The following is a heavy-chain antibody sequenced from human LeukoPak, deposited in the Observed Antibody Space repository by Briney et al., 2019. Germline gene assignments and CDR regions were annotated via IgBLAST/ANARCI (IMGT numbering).Heavy chain of an antibody. CDR3: ARRHSNYIDY. D-gene: IGHD2/OR15-2a*01. CDR2: ILYDGSNK. V-gene: IGHV3-33*01. Sequence: EWVAVILYDGSNKYYADSVKSRFTISRDNSKNTLYLQMNSLRAEDTAVYYCARRHSNYIDYWGQGTLVTVSS. J-gene: IGHJ4*02.